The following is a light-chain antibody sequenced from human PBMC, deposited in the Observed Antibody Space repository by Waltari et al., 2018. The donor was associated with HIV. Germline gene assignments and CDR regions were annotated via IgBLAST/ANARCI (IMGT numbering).Light chain of an antibody. CDR3: QSYDSSLSGYYV. V-gene: IGLV1-40*01. J-gene: IGLJ1*01. CDR2: GNR. Sequence: QSVLTQPPSVSGAPGQRGTISCTGSSSNIGAVYDVQWYQQLPGTAPKLLIYGNRNRPSGVPDRFSGSKSGTSASLAITGLQAEDEADYYCQSYDSSLSGYYVFGTGTKVTVL. CDR1: SSNIGAVYD.